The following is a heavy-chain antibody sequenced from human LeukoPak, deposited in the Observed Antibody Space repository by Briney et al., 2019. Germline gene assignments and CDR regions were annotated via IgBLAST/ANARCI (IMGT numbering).Heavy chain of an antibody. V-gene: IGHV6-1*01. CDR1: GDSVSSNSAA. Sequence: PSQTLLLTCAISGDSVSSNSAAWNWIRQSPSRGLEWLGRTYYRSKWYNDYAQSVKSRITINPDTSMNQFSLQLNSVTPEDTAVYYCARGVSPRLWFDPWGQGTLVTVSS. CDR3: ARGVSPRLWFDP. CDR2: TYYRSKWYN. J-gene: IGHJ5*02.